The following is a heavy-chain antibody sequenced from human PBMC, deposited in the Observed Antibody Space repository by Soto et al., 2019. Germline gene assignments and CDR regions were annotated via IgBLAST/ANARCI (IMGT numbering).Heavy chain of an antibody. D-gene: IGHD5-12*01. J-gene: IGHJ6*02. CDR1: GGSISSGGYY. Sequence: SETLSLTCTVSGGSISSGGYYLSWIRQHPGKGLEWIGYIYYSGSTYYNPSLKSRVTISVDTSKNQFSLKLSSVTAADTAMYYCARAFVPSIVATMSGMDVWGQGTTVTVSS. CDR2: IYYSGST. CDR3: ARAFVPSIVATMSGMDV. V-gene: IGHV4-31*03.